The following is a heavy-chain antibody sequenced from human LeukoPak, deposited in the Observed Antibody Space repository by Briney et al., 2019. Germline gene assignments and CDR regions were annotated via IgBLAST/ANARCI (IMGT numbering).Heavy chain of an antibody. CDR1: GGSISSTNW. CDR3: AREGGPFRPLDY. J-gene: IGHJ4*02. V-gene: IGHV4-4*02. Sequence: KSSGTLSLTCGVSGGSISSTNWWTWVRQPPGKGLEWIGEVNVLGNTNYNPSLESRVTISIDKSENHVSLKLTFVTAADTAVYYCAREGGPFRPLDYSGQGTLVTVSS. CDR2: VNVLGNT.